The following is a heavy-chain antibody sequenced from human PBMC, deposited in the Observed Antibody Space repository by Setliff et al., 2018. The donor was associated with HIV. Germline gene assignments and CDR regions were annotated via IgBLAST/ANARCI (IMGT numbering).Heavy chain of an antibody. D-gene: IGHD6-13*01. Sequence: SETLSLTCSVSGGSITSDTYYWGWIRQPPGKGLEWIGSMSYSGSTLYNPSLKSRVSISADTSNNQLSLNLKYVTAADTATYYRARGDYRIIAAAGSGWFDPWGQGTLVTVSS. V-gene: IGHV4-39*01. CDR1: GGSITSDTYY. J-gene: IGHJ5*02. CDR3: ARGDYRIIAAAGSGWFDP. CDR2: MSYSGST.